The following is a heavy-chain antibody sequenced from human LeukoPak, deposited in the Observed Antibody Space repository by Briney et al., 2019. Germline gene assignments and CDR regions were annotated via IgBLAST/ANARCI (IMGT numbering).Heavy chain of an antibody. D-gene: IGHD2-8*01. CDR2: IYYSGST. V-gene: IGHV4-59*01. CDR1: GGSISSYY. CDR3: ARVMDGAFDI. J-gene: IGHJ3*02. Sequence: PSETLSLTCTVSGGSISSYYWSWIRQPPGKGLEWIGYIYYSGSTNYNPSLKSRVTISVDTSKNQFSLKLSSVTAADTAVYYCARVMDGAFDIWGQGTMVTVSS.